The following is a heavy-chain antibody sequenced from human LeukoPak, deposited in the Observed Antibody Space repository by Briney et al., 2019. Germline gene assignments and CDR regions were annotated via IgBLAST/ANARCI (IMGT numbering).Heavy chain of an antibody. CDR3: AGGWSTLDAFDI. V-gene: IGHV3-48*03. J-gene: IGHJ3*02. Sequence: GGSLRLSCAASGFTFSSYEMNWVRQAPGKGLEWVSYISSSGSTIYYADFVKGRFTISRDNAKNSLYLRMNSLRAEDTAVYYCAGGWSTLDAFDIWGQGTMVTVSS. CDR2: ISSSGSTI. D-gene: IGHD6-19*01. CDR1: GFTFSSYE.